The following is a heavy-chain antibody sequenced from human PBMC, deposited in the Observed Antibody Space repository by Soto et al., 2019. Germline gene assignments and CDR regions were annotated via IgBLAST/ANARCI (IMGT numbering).Heavy chain of an antibody. CDR1: GFSLTTSGVD. V-gene: IGHV2-5*02. D-gene: IGHD3-3*01. Sequence: QITLNESGPTVVRPTETLTLTCRFSGFSLTTSGVDVGWIRQSPGKAPEWLALIYWDDDKRYSASLKSRLTINKVTSKNQVVLTVSDLDPTDTATYYCAHRVLRTVVGLVTTTAIYFDFWGQGTPVALSS. CDR3: AHRVLRTVVGLVTTTAIYFDF. J-gene: IGHJ4*02. CDR2: IYWDDDK.